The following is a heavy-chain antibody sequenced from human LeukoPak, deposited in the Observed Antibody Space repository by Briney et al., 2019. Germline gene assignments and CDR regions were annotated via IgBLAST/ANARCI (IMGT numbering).Heavy chain of an antibody. CDR2: FDPEDGET. D-gene: IGHD2-2*01. CDR3: AREDIVVVPAADRIPPNWFDP. CDR1: GYTLTELS. V-gene: IGHV1-24*01. J-gene: IGHJ5*02. Sequence: GASVKVSCKVSGYTLTELSMHWVRQAPGKGLEWMGGFDPEDGETIYAQKFQGRVTMTEDTSTDTAYMELSSLRSEDTAVYYCAREDIVVVPAADRIPPNWFDPWGQGTLVTVSS.